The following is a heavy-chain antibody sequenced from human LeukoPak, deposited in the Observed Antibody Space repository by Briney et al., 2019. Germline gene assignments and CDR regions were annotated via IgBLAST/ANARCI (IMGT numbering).Heavy chain of an antibody. CDR2: IKQDGSEK. V-gene: IGHV3-7*01. Sequence: GGSLRLSCAASGFTFSSYWMSWVRQAPGKGLEWVANIKQDGSEKYYVDSVKGRFTISRDNAKNSLYLQMSSLRAEDTAVYYCARGGGYGSGSYTYYYMDVWGKGTTVTISS. J-gene: IGHJ6*03. CDR3: ARGGGYGSGSYTYYYMDV. D-gene: IGHD3-10*01. CDR1: GFTFSSYW.